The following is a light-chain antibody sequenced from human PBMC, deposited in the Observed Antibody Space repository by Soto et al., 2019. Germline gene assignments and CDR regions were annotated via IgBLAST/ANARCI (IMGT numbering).Light chain of an antibody. Sequence: DIPMTQSPSTLSASVGDRVTITCRASESISSWLAWYQQKPGKAPRLLIYAASRLGSGVPSRFSGSGSGTDFTLTISSLHPEDFAVYFCQQFKNYPITFGQGTRLEIK. CDR1: ESISSW. J-gene: IGKJ5*01. V-gene: IGKV1-5*01. CDR3: QQFKNYPIT. CDR2: AAS.